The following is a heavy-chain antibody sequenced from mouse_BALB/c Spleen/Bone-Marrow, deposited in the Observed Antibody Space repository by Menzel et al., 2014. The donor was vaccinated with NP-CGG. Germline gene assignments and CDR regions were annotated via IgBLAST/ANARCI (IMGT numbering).Heavy chain of an antibody. CDR1: GFDFSRYW. V-gene: IGHV4-1*02. Sequence: EVKLQESGGGLVQPGGSLKLSCTASGFDFSRYWMSWVRQAPGKGLQWIGEINPESSTINYTPSLKDKFIISRDNAKNTLYLQMSRVRSEDTALYYCTRLRYCVLSDYWGQGTTLTVSS. J-gene: IGHJ2*01. CDR3: TRLRYCVLSDY. CDR2: INPESSTI.